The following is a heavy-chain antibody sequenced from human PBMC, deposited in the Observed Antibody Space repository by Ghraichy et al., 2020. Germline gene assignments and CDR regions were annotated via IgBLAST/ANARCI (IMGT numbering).Heavy chain of an antibody. V-gene: IGHV4-59*01. J-gene: IGHJ6*02. CDR2: IYYSGST. D-gene: IGHD6-13*01. Sequence: SQTLSLTCTVSGGSISSYYWSWIRQPPGKGLEWIGYIYYSGSTNYNPSLKSRVTISVDTSKNQFSLKLSSVTAADTAVYYCARDLTIAAAGTFGRVSIYYYGMDVWGQGTTVTVSS. CDR3: ARDLTIAAAGTFGRVSIYYYGMDV. CDR1: GGSISSYY.